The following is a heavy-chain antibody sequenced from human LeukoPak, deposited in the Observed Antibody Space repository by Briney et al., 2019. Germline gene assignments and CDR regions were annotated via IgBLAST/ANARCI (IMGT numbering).Heavy chain of an antibody. Sequence: PGRSLRLSCAASGFTFSSYGMHWVRQAPGKGLEWVAVISYDGSNKYYADSVKGRFTISRDNSKNTLYLQMNSLRAEDTAVYYCAREVGSYGDYGAFDYWGQGTLVTVSS. D-gene: IGHD4-17*01. CDR1: GFTFSSYG. J-gene: IGHJ4*02. V-gene: IGHV3-30*03. CDR3: AREVGSYGDYGAFDY. CDR2: ISYDGSNK.